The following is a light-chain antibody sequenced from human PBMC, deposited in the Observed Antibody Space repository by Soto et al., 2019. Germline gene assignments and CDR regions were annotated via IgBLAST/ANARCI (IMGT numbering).Light chain of an antibody. CDR2: TAS. V-gene: IGKV1-5*01. J-gene: IGKJ4*01. CDR3: QQYHSYPLT. Sequence: DIQMTQSPATLSASVGDRVTITCRASQRISTWLAWYQLKPGKAPKLLIYTASSLESGVPSRFSGSGSGTEFTLTISSLQPDDFPTYYCQQYHSYPLTFGGGTKVEIK. CDR1: QRISTW.